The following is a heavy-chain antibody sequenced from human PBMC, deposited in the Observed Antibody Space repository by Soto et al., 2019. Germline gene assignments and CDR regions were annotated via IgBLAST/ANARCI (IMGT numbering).Heavy chain of an antibody. CDR3: AKDSLGSGTNYWYHFDY. CDR2: IYYSGST. CDR1: GGSVSSSSYY. V-gene: IGHV4-39*02. Sequence: SETLSLTCTVSGGSVSSSSYYWGWIRQPPGKGLEWIGSIYYSGSTYYNPSLKSRVTISVDTSKNQFSLKLSSVTAADTALYYCAKDSLGSGTNYWYHFDYWGQGTLVTVSS. J-gene: IGHJ4*02. D-gene: IGHD3-10*01.